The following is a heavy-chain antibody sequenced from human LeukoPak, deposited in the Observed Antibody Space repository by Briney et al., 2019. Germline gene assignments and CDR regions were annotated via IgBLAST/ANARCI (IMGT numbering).Heavy chain of an antibody. J-gene: IGHJ4*02. CDR2: ISAYNGNT. CDR3: ARSEEVWSGYHYFDY. Sequence: GASVKVSCKASGYTFTGYYMHWVRQAPGQGLEWMGWISAYNGNTNYAQKLQGRVTMTTDTSTSTAYMELRSLRSDDTAVYYCARSEEVWSGYHYFDYWGQGTLVTVSS. CDR1: GYTFTGYY. D-gene: IGHD3-3*01. V-gene: IGHV1-18*04.